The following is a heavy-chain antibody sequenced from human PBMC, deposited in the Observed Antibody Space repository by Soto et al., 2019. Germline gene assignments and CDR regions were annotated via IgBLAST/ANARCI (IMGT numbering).Heavy chain of an antibody. J-gene: IGHJ4*02. CDR3: VRRVSGNNDY. CDR1: GFTFSNYD. V-gene: IGHV3-64*01. D-gene: IGHD3-10*01. CDR2: ISSNGGTT. Sequence: EVQLAESGGGMVQPGGSLRLSCVASGFTFSNYDMHWVRQAPGKGLEYVSSISSNGGTTYYGNSVKGRFTISRDNSKNTLYLQMGSLRAEDVAVYYCVRRVSGNNDYWGQGTLVTVSS.